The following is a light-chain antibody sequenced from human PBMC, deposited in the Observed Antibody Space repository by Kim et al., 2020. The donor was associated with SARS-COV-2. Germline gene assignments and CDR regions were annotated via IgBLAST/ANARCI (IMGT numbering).Light chain of an antibody. CDR1: SGSIASNY. Sequence: VTISCTGSSGSIASNYVQWYQQRPGSAPTTVIYEDNQRPSGVPDRFSGSIDSSSNSASLTISGLKTEDEADYYCQSYDSSNQNVVFGGGTQLTVL. CDR2: EDN. CDR3: QSYDSSNQNVV. J-gene: IGLJ2*01. V-gene: IGLV6-57*02.